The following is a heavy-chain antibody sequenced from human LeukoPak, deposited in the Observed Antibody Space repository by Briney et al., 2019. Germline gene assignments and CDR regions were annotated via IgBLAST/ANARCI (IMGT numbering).Heavy chain of an antibody. CDR1: GGSITSYS. Sequence: SETLSLTCTVSGGSITSYSWSWIRQPPGKGLEWIGYIYYSGSTNYNPSLKSRVTISVDTSTNQFSLKLSSVTAADTAVYYCAREQGFDSSGYAEGFDAFDIWGQGTMVTVSS. CDR3: AREQGFDSSGYAEGFDAFDI. J-gene: IGHJ3*02. V-gene: IGHV4-59*01. D-gene: IGHD3-22*01. CDR2: IYYSGST.